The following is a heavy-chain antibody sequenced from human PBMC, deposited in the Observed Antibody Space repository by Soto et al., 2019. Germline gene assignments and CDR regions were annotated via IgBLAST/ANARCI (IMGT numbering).Heavy chain of an antibody. CDR1: GLTFNTYA. CDR3: AKRIASGNYLDY. V-gene: IGHV3-23*01. D-gene: IGHD6-13*01. J-gene: IGHJ4*02. Sequence: XXSLRLSCAASGLTFNTYAMNWVRQAPGXGLEWVSSIXVSGTXTYYADSVKGRXTISRDNSXKTLYLQMNSLRAEDTAIYYCAKRIASGNYLDYWGQGTLVTVSS. CDR2: IXVSGTXT.